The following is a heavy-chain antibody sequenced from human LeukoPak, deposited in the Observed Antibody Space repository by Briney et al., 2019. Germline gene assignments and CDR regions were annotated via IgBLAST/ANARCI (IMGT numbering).Heavy chain of an antibody. Sequence: GGSLRLSCAASGFTFSSYWMSWVRQAPGKGLEWVANIKQDGSEKYYVDSVKGRFTISRDNAKNTLYLQMNSLRAEDTAVYYCARVGYYYDSSGYLYYFDYWGQGTLVTVSS. CDR1: GFTFSSYW. CDR3: ARVGYYYDSSGYLYYFDY. D-gene: IGHD3-22*01. J-gene: IGHJ4*02. CDR2: IKQDGSEK. V-gene: IGHV3-7*01.